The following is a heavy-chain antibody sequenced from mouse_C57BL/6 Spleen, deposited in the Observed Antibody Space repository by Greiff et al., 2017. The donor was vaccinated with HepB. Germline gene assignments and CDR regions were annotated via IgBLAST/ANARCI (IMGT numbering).Heavy chain of an antibody. D-gene: IGHD2-3*01. CDR1: GFSFNTYA. J-gene: IGHJ4*01. CDR2: IRSRSNNYAT. V-gene: IGHV10-1*01. CDR3: VRHRNDGYYDY. Sequence: EVQLVESGGGLVQPKGSLKLSCAASGFSFNTYAMNWVRQAPGKGLEWVARIRSRSNNYATYYADSVKDRFTISRDDSESMLYLQMNNLKTEDTAMYYCVRHRNDGYYDYWGQGTSVTVSS.